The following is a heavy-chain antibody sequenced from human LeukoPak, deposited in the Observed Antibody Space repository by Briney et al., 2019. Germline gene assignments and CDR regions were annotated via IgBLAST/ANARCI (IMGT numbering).Heavy chain of an antibody. Sequence: ASVKVSCKASGYTFTSYGISWVRQAPGQGLEWMGWISAYNGNTNYAQKLQGRVTMTTDTSTSTAYMELRSLRSDDTAVYYCARETSYYYDSSGYYDDYWGQGTLVTVSS. V-gene: IGHV1-18*01. CDR1: GYTFTSYG. CDR3: ARETSYYYDSSGYYDDY. CDR2: ISAYNGNT. J-gene: IGHJ4*02. D-gene: IGHD3-22*01.